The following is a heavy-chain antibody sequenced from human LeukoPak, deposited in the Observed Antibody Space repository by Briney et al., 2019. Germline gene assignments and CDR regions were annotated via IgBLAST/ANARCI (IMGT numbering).Heavy chain of an antibody. CDR2: IYNDGTT. CDR3: GKGYMDV. Sequence: GGSLRLSCAVSGFTFNDAWMSWVRQAPGKGPEWVSVIYNDGTTFHAGSVKGRFTISRDTSKNTLYLQMNSLTAGDTAVYYCGKGYMDVWGTGTTVTISS. J-gene: IGHJ6*03. V-gene: IGHV3-66*01. CDR1: GFTFNDAW.